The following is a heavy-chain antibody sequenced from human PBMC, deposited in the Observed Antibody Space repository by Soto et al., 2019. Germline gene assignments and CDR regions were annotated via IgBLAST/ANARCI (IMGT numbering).Heavy chain of an antibody. D-gene: IGHD3-10*01. CDR1: VFTFSTYG. J-gene: IGHJ6*02. Sequence: GPLTLSCPDSVFTFSTYGMQWVRQAPGKWLEWVAVISYDGYLKYYVDAVKGRFTVARDNSKNTLCLEMNSLRVEDTAVYFCAKDFKVSGSHYGTLNYYYGMDVWGQGTPVTVS. CDR2: ISYDGYLK. V-gene: IGHV3-30*18. CDR3: AKDFKVSGSHYGTLNYYYGMDV.